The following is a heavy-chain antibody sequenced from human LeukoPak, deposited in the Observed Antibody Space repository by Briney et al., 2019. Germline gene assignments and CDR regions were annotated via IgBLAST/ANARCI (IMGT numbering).Heavy chain of an antibody. D-gene: IGHD3-9*01. CDR3: ARVRSDWLLLTTYYYYYYMDV. V-gene: IGHV4-39*07. CDR1: GVSISSSNSY. CDR2: IYHSGST. J-gene: IGHJ6*03. Sequence: TTSETLSLTCTVSGVSISSSNSYWGWIRQPPGKGLEWIGSIYHSGSTYYNPSLKSRVTISVDTSKNQFSLKLSSVTAADTAVYYCARVRSDWLLLTTYYYYYYMDVWGKGTTVTVSS.